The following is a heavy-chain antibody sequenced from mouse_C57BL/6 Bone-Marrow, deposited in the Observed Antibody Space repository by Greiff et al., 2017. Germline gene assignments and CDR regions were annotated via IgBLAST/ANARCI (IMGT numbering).Heavy chain of an antibody. Sequence: QVQLKQSGAELMKPGASVKLSCKATGYTFTGYWIEWVKQRPGHGLEWIGVILPGSGSTNYTEKFKGKATITADTSSNTAYMQLSSLTTEDSAIYSGARESRSTMCFYWGQGTTLTVSS. D-gene: IGHD2-1*01. J-gene: IGHJ2*01. CDR1: GYTFTGYW. CDR3: ARESRSTMCFY. CDR2: ILPGSGST. V-gene: IGHV1-9*01.